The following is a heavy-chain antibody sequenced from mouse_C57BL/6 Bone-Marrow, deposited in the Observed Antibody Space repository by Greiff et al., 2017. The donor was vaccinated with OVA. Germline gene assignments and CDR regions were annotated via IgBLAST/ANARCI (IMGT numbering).Heavy chain of an antibody. J-gene: IGHJ3*01. CDR1: EYAFPSHD. CDR2: INTDGGGT. Sequence: EVQVVQSGGGLVQPGESLKLSCESNEYAFPSHDMSWVRQSPEKRLELVAAINTDGGGTYYPDTMEGRVILSRDNTTNTPYLQLSSLMSEDTAVYYCARYRGRGFAYWGQGTMVTVSA. CDR3: ARYRGRGFAY. D-gene: IGHD3-1*01. V-gene: IGHV5-2*01.